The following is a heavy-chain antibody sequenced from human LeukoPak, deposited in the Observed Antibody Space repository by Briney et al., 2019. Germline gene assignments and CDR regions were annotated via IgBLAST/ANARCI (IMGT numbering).Heavy chain of an antibody. CDR2: IKQDGSEK. CDR3: ARDSYGVAVAGTLDY. V-gene: IGHV3-7*01. CDR1: GFTFSSYW. J-gene: IGHJ4*02. D-gene: IGHD6-19*01. Sequence: GGSLRLSCAASGFTFSSYWMSWVRQAPGKGLEWVANIKQDGSEKYYVDSVKGRFTISRDNAKNSLYLQMNSLRAEDTAVYYCARDSYGVAVAGTLDYWGQGTRVTVSS.